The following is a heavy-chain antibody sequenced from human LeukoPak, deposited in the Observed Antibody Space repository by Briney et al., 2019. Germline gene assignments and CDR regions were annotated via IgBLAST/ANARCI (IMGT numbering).Heavy chain of an antibody. CDR1: GFTFSSYV. Sequence: PGGSLRLSCAASGFTFSSYVMHWVRQAPGKGLEWVAIISYDGSNEYYADSVKGRFTISRDNSKNTLYLQMNSLRVEDTAVYYCAKGRGQGFDYWGQGTLVTVSS. CDR2: ISYDGSNE. V-gene: IGHV3-30*04. J-gene: IGHJ4*02. D-gene: IGHD3-10*01. CDR3: AKGRGQGFDY.